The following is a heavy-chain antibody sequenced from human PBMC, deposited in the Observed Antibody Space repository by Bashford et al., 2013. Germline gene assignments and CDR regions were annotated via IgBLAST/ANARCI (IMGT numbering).Heavy chain of an antibody. V-gene: IGHV1-58*01. CDR1: WIHRLLALL. CDR3: AADYDFWRDSDPHTNNYGMDV. J-gene: IGHJ6*02. Sequence: SVKVSCKSSWIHRLLALLCSGCDRLVDNDLEWIGWIVVGSGKTNYAQKFQERVTITRDMSTSTAYMELSSLRPEDTAVYYCAADYDFWRDSDPHTNNYGMDVWGQGTTITVSS. CDR2: IVVGSGKT. D-gene: IGHD3-3*01.